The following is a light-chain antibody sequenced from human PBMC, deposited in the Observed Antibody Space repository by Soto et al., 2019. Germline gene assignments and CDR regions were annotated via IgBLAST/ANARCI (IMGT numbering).Light chain of an antibody. J-gene: IGLJ3*02. Sequence: QSALTQPASVSGSPGQSITISCTGTSSDVGSYDVVSWYQQLPGGPPKRIIFKVNERPSGIANRFSGSKSGNTASLTISGLQDEDDADYDCCSYAGDRRLLFGGGTKLTGL. V-gene: IGLV2-23*02. CDR2: KVN. CDR3: CSYAGDRRLL. CDR1: SSDVGSYDV.